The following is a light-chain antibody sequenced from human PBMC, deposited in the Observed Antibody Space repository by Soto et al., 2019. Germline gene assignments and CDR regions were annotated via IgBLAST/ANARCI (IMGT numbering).Light chain of an antibody. V-gene: IGLV2-14*02. CDR2: EVS. CDR1: SNNVGSYNF. J-gene: IGLJ3*02. CDR3: QSQDRSLSASV. Sequence: QSAPTQPASVSGSRGQSITISCTGTSNNVGSYNFVSWYRQYPGKAPELIIYEVSQRPSTFFNRFSGSKSGNTASLTITGLQAEDEAEYYCQSQDRSLSASVFGGGTKLTVL.